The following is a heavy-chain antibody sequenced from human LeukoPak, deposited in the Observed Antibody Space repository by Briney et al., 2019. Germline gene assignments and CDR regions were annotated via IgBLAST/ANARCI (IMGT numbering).Heavy chain of an antibody. D-gene: IGHD3-9*01. CDR1: GYTFTGYY. Sequence: ASVKVSCKASGYTFTGYYMHWVRQAPGQGLEWMGWINPNSGGTNYAQKLQGRVTMTRDTSISTAYMELSRLRSDDTAVYYCASSRYFDRLTFDYWGQGTLVTVSS. CDR3: ASSRYFDRLTFDY. V-gene: IGHV1-2*02. J-gene: IGHJ4*02. CDR2: INPNSGGT.